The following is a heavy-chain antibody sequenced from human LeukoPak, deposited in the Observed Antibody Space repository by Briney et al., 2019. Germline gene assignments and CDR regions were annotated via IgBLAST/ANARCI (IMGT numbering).Heavy chain of an antibody. Sequence: GGSLRLSCAASGFTVSSNYMSWVRQAPGKGLEWVSVIYSGGSTYYADSVKGRFTISRDNSKNTLYLQMNSLRAEDTAVYYCARAPSCSSTSCYFGTNYYYYYYMDVWGKGTTVTISS. J-gene: IGHJ6*03. CDR1: GFTVSSNY. D-gene: IGHD2-2*01. CDR2: IYSGGST. V-gene: IGHV3-66*01. CDR3: ARAPSCSSTSCYFGTNYYYYYYMDV.